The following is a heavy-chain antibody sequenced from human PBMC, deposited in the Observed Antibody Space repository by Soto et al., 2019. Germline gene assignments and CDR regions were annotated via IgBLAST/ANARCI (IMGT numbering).Heavy chain of an antibody. Sequence: GGSLRLSCAASGFTFSSYAMHWVRQAPGKGLEWVAVISYDGSNKYYADSVKGRFTISRDNSENTLYLQMNSLRAEDTAVYYCAREGITMVRGVIITLYYYGMDVWGQGTTVTVSS. CDR3: AREGITMVRGVIITLYYYGMDV. V-gene: IGHV3-30-3*01. CDR2: ISYDGSNK. D-gene: IGHD3-10*01. J-gene: IGHJ6*02. CDR1: GFTFSSYA.